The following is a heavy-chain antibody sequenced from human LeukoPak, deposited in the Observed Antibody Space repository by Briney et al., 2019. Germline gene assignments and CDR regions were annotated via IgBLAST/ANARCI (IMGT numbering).Heavy chain of an antibody. CDR1: GCSISSYY. Sequence: PSETLTLTCSASGCSISSYYWRWVRQPPGKGLEWIGYISYSGSTNYNPSLKSRVTISIDTSKNQFSLKLRSVNAADTAIYYCARQGYDILTGYIYEFLRWGQGTMVTVSS. V-gene: IGHV4-59*08. D-gene: IGHD3-9*01. J-gene: IGHJ3*01. CDR3: ARQGYDILTGYIYEFLR. CDR2: ISYSGST.